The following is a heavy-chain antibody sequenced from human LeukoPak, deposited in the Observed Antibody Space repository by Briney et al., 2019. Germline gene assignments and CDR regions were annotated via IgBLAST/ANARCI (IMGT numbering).Heavy chain of an antibody. Sequence: ASVKVSCKASGYTFTSYGISWVRQAPGQGLEWMGWISAYNGNTNYAQKLQGRVTITTDTPTSTDYMELRSLRSDDTAVYYCARKIEIWFDPWGQGTLVTVSS. D-gene: IGHD5-24*01. CDR3: ARKIEIWFDP. CDR2: ISAYNGNT. CDR1: GYTFTSYG. V-gene: IGHV1-18*01. J-gene: IGHJ5*02.